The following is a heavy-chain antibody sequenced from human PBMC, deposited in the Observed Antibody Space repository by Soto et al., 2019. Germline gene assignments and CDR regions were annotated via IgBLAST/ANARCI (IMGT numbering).Heavy chain of an antibody. Sequence: QVQLVQSGAEVKKPGSSVKVSCKASGGTFISYAISWVRQAPGQGLEWMGGIIPISGTSNLAQKFQGRLTIAADKSTSTAYMELSSLRSEDPAVYYCAKVGGDYSRRNWFDPWGQGTLVTVSS. V-gene: IGHV1-69*06. CDR2: IIPISGTS. D-gene: IGHD2-15*01. CDR3: AKVGGDYSRRNWFDP. CDR1: GGTFISYA. J-gene: IGHJ5*02.